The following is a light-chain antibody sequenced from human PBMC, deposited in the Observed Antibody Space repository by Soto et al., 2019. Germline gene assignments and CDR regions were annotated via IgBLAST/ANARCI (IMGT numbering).Light chain of an antibody. CDR2: EGS. CDR3: CSYAGSSTYV. CDR1: SSDVGNYNL. Sequence: QSALTQPASVSGSPGQSITISCTGTSSDVGNYNLVSWYQQHPGKAPKLMIYEGSKRPSGVSNRFSGSKSGNTASLTISILQAEDEADHYCCSYAGSSTYVFGTGTKLTVL. V-gene: IGLV2-23*01. J-gene: IGLJ1*01.